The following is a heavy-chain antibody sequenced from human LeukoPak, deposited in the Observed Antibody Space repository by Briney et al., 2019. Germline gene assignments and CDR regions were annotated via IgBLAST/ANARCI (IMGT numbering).Heavy chain of an antibody. Sequence: TPETLSLTCTVSGGSISSYYWSWIRQPPAKGLDLIGSIYYSGSTNYNPSLKSRVTISVDASKNQFSLKLSSVTAADTAVYYCARVTLKPNYYYYYMDVWGKGTTVTVSS. CDR2: IYYSGST. CDR1: GGSISSYY. CDR3: ARVTLKPNYYYYYMDV. V-gene: IGHV4-59*01. D-gene: IGHD1-14*01. J-gene: IGHJ6*03.